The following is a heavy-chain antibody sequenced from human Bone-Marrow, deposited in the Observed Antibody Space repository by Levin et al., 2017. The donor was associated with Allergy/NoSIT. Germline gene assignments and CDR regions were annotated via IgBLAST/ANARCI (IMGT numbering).Heavy chain of an antibody. V-gene: IGHV4-30-2*01. Sequence: LRLSCAVSGGSISSGGYSWSWIRQPPGKGLEWIGYIYHSGSTYYNPSLKSRVTISVDRSKNQFSLKLSSVTAADTAVYYCARVSQTPEGPYFDYWGQGTLVTVSS. CDR3: ARVSQTPEGPYFDY. J-gene: IGHJ4*02. CDR2: IYHSGST. CDR1: GGSISSGGYS.